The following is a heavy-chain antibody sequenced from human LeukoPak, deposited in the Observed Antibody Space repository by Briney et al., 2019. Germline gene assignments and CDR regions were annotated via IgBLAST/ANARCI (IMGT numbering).Heavy chain of an antibody. CDR3: ARGGYSYGYWFDP. V-gene: IGHV1-69*05. D-gene: IGHD5-18*01. J-gene: IGHJ5*02. CDR1: GGTFSSYA. CDR2: IIPIFGTA. Sequence: SVKVSCKASGGTFSSYAISWVRQAPGQGLEWMGGIIPIFGTANYAQKFQGRVTITTDESTSTAYMELSSLRSEDTAVYYCARGGYSYGYWFDPWGQGTLVTVSS.